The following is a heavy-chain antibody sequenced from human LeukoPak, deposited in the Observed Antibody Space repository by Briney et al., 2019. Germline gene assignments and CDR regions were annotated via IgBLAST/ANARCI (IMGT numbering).Heavy chain of an antibody. J-gene: IGHJ4*02. D-gene: IGHD3-22*01. V-gene: IGHV1-46*01. CDR1: GYTFTSYY. CDR2: INPSGGST. CDR3: ARDLDYDSSGYLLRGTFDY. Sequence: ASVKVSCKASGYTFTSYYMHWVRQAPGQGLEWMGIINPSGGSTSYAQKFQGRVTMTRDTSTSTVYMELSSLRSEDTAVYYCARDLDYDSSGYLLRGTFDYWGQGTLVTVSS.